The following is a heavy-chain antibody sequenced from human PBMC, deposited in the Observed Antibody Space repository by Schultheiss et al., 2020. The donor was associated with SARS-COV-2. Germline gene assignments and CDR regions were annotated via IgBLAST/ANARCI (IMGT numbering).Heavy chain of an antibody. V-gene: IGHV4-34*01. CDR3: ARVSSSSFHY. Sequence: ETLSLTCTVSGGSISSYYWSWIRQPPGKGLEWIGEINHSGSTNYNPSLKSRVTISVDTSKNQFSLKLSSVTAADTAVYYCARVSSSSFHYWGQGTLVTVSS. J-gene: IGHJ4*02. CDR1: GGSISSYY. D-gene: IGHD6-13*01. CDR2: INHSGST.